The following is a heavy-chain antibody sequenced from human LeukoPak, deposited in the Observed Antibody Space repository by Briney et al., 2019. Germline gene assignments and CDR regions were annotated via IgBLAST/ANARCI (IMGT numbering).Heavy chain of an antibody. V-gene: IGHV1-46*01. D-gene: IGHD2-8*02. J-gene: IGHJ6*02. CDR3: ARGTGAVFDYYYYGMDV. Sequence: AASVKVSCKASGYTFTSYYMHWVRQAPGQGLEWMGIINPSGGSTSYAQKFQGRVTMTRDTSTSTVYMELSSLRSEDTAVYYCARGTGAVFDYYYYGMDVWGQGTTVTVSS. CDR2: INPSGGST. CDR1: GYTFTSYY.